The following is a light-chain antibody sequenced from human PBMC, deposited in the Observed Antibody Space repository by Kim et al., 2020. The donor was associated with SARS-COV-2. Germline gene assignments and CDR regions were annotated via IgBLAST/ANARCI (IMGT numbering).Light chain of an antibody. CDR2: GNN. CDR1: SSNIGAGYD. Sequence: QSVLTQPPSVSGAPGQRVTISCTGRSSNIGAGYDVHWYQQFPGTAPRLLIYGNNNRPSGVPDRFSGSQSGTSASLAITGLQAEDEADYYCQFYDSSLSGWVFGGGTKLTVL. V-gene: IGLV1-40*01. J-gene: IGLJ3*02. CDR3: QFYDSSLSGWV.